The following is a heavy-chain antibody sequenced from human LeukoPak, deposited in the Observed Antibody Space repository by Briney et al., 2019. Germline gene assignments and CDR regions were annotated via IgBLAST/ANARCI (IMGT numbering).Heavy chain of an antibody. J-gene: IGHJ6*03. V-gene: IGHV3-66*01. CDR3: AGDHYYYYMDV. CDR1: GFRFSSYA. Sequence: GGSLRLSCAASGFRFSSYAMSWVRQAPGKGLEWVSVIYSGGSTYYADSVKGRFTISRDNSKNTLYLQMNSLRAEDTAVYYCAGDHYYYYMDVWGKGTTVTISS. CDR2: IYSGGST.